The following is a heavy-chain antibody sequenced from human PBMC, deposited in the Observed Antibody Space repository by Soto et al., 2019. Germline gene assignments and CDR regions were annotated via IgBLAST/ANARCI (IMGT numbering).Heavy chain of an antibody. Sequence: SETLSLTCAVSGGSISSSNWWSWVRQPPGKGLEWIGEIYHSGSTNYNPSLKSRVTISVDKSKNQFSLKLSSVTAADTAVYYCARDQAAAGEYYYYYYGMDVWGPGTTVTVSS. CDR3: ARDQAAAGEYYYYYYGMDV. CDR2: IYHSGST. J-gene: IGHJ6*02. CDR1: GGSISSSNW. D-gene: IGHD6-13*01. V-gene: IGHV4-4*02.